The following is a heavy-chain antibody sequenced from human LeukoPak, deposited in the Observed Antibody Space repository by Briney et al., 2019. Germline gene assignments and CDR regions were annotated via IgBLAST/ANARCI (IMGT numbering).Heavy chain of an antibody. V-gene: IGHV3-30*03. J-gene: IGHJ5*02. CDR3: ARGGNRYNWNYGLDP. D-gene: IGHD1-7*01. Sequence: GGSLRLSCAASGFTFSSYGMHWVRQAPGKGLEWVAVISYDGSNKYYADSVKGRFTISRDNSKNTLYLQMNSLRAEDTAVYYCARGGNRYNWNYGLDPWGQGTLVTVSS. CDR2: ISYDGSNK. CDR1: GFTFSSYG.